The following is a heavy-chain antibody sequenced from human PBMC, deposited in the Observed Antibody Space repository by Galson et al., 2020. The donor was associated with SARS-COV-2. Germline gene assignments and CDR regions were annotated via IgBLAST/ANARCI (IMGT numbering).Heavy chain of an antibody. D-gene: IGHD3-3*01. CDR2: LRAHNGNT. V-gene: IGHV1-18*04. Sequence: ASVKVSCTASGYTFTSYGLSRVRPPPGQGPQWIGWLRAHNGNTNYAQKLQGRVTMTTDTSTSTAYMELRSLRSDDTAVYYCARDGQGYYDFWSGYYTHNWFDPWGQGTLVTVSS. J-gene: IGHJ5*02. CDR3: ARDGQGYYDFWSGYYTHNWFDP. CDR1: GYTFTSYG.